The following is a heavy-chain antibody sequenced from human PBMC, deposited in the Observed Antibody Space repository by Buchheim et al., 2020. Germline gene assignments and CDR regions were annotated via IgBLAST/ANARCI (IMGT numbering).Heavy chain of an antibody. J-gene: IGHJ5*02. CDR3: AKTPDYWNPPNGWFDP. CDR1: GFIFSTYS. D-gene: IGHD1-1*01. V-gene: IGHV3-23*01. Sequence: EVQLLESGGGLVQPGGSLRLSCAASGFIFSTYSMTWVRQAPRKGLEWVSTISGSGGGKSYADSVRGRFTISRDNSKNTLYLQMNNLRSEDTAVYYCAKTPDYWNPPNGWFDPWGQGTL. CDR2: ISGSGGGK.